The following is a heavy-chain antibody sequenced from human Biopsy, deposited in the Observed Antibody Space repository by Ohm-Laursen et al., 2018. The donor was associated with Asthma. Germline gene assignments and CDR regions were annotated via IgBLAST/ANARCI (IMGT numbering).Heavy chain of an antibody. CDR3: ARAAITGIRGWFDP. D-gene: IGHD1-20*01. Sequence: TLSLTCTLHPENPRDYDYSWIRQPPGKGLEWIGEIDQSGYTNYNPSLKSRVTISADTSKNQFHLNLSSVTAADTAVYFCARAAITGIRGWFDPWGQGTQVTVSS. CDR1: PENPRDYD. V-gene: IGHV4-34*01. CDR2: IDQSGYT. J-gene: IGHJ5*02.